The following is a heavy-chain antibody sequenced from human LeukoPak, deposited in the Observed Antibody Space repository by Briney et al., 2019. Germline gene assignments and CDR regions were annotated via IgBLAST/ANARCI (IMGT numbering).Heavy chain of an antibody. J-gene: IGHJ5*02. V-gene: IGHV1-8*01. CDR2: AHPNSGNT. CDR1: GYPFTTWE. D-gene: IGHD1-14*01. CDR3: ARGPRNDP. Sequence: ASVKVSCKPSGYPFTTWEINWVRQAAGQGLEWMGWAHPNSGNTAYAQKFQGRVTMTRDTSISTAYMELSGLRFDDTAVYFCARGPRNDPWGQGTLVTVSS.